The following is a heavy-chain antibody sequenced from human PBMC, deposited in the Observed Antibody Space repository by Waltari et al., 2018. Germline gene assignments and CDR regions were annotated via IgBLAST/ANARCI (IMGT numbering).Heavy chain of an antibody. CDR2: IYYSGST. Sequence: QLQLQESGPGLVKPSETLSLTCTVSGGAISSSSYYWGWIRQPPGSGLEWIGSIYYSGSTYYNPSLKSRVTISVDTSKNQFSLKLSSVTAADTAVYYCARLPFIVVVPAAIQFWFDPWGQGTLVTVSS. D-gene: IGHD2-2*02. J-gene: IGHJ5*02. V-gene: IGHV4-39*01. CDR1: GGAISSSSYY. CDR3: ARLPFIVVVPAAIQFWFDP.